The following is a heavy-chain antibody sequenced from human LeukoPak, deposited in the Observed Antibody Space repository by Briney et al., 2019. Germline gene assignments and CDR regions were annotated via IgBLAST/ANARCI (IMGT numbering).Heavy chain of an antibody. CDR2: MNPNSGNT. CDR3: ARGGDLYDFWSGYYNP. CDR1: GYTFTSYD. Sequence: GASVKVSCKASGYTFTSYDINWVRQATGQGLEWMGWMNPNSGNTGYAQKFQGRVTITRNTSISTAYTELSSLRSEDTAVYYCARGGDLYDFWSGYYNPWGQGTLVTVSS. D-gene: IGHD3-3*01. J-gene: IGHJ5*02. V-gene: IGHV1-8*03.